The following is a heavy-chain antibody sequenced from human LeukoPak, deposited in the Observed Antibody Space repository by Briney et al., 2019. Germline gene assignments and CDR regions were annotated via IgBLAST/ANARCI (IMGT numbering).Heavy chain of an antibody. CDR2: ISGNGGST. CDR3: AKRSSGYSFDY. D-gene: IGHD3-22*01. Sequence: GGSLRLSCAASGFAFSSNAMSWVRQAPGKGLEWLSAISGNGGSTYYADSVMGRFTISRDNSKNTLYLQMNSLRAEDTAVYYCAKRSSGYSFDYWGQGTLVTVSS. CDR1: GFAFSSNA. J-gene: IGHJ4*02. V-gene: IGHV3-23*01.